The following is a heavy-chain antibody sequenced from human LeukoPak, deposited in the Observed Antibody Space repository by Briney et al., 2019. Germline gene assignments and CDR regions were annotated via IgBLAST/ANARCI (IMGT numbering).Heavy chain of an antibody. CDR3: AIRSLSSSWDSFDY. J-gene: IGHJ4*02. V-gene: IGHV4-59*01. CDR2: VYYSGTT. CDR1: GGSISSFY. Sequence: SETLSLTCTVSGGSISSFYWSWIRQPPGKGLEWIGCVYYSGTTNYNPSLKSRATISGDTSKNQFSLKLGSVTAADTAVYYCAIRSLSSSWDSFDYWGQGALVIVSS. D-gene: IGHD6-13*01.